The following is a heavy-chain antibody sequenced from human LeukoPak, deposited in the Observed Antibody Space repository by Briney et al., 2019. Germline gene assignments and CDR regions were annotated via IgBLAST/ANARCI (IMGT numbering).Heavy chain of an antibody. J-gene: IGHJ5*02. CDR1: GYTFTGYY. V-gene: IGHV1-2*04. CDR3: ARGYCSGGSCYNNWFDP. CDR2: INPNSGGT. D-gene: IGHD2-15*01. Sequence: ASVKVSCKASGYTFTGYYMHWVRQAPGQGLEWMGWINPNSGGTNYAQKFQGWVTMTRDTSISTAYMELSRLRSDDTAVYYCARGYCSGGSCYNNWFDPWDQGTLVTVSS.